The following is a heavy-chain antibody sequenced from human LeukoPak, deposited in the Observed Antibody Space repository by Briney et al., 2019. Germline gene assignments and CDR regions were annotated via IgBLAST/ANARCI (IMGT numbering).Heavy chain of an antibody. CDR3: ARGRGYYDFWSGYRTKSDP. CDR2: IYYSGST. V-gene: IGHV4-61*01. CDR1: GGSVSSGSYY. J-gene: IGHJ5*02. Sequence: SETLSLTCTVSGGSVSSGSYYWSWIRQPPGKGLEWIGYIYYSGSTNYNPSLKSRVTISVDTSKNQFSLKLSSVTAADTAVYYCARGRGYYDFWSGYRTKSDPWGQGTLVTVSS. D-gene: IGHD3-3*01.